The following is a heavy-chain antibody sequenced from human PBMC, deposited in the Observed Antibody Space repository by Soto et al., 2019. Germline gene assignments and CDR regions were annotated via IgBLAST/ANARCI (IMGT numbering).Heavy chain of an antibody. D-gene: IGHD3-10*01. CDR2: IYHSGSA. V-gene: IGHV4-30-2*01. CDR3: ARVRVPRPLRVYNRYGH. Sequence: KPSETLSLTCTVSGGSICSGGYSWSWVRRRPGKGLEWIGYIYHSGSAYYNPSLKSRVTLSVDMPKNQVSLRLTAVTAADTAVYYCARVRVPRPLRVYNRYGHWGQGTLVT. CDR1: GGSICSGGYS. J-gene: IGHJ5*02.